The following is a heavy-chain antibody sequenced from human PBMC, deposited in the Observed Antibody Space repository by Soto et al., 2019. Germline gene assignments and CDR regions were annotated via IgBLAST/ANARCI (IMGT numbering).Heavy chain of an antibody. Sequence: QVQLVQSGAEEKKPGASVKVSCKASGYTFTSYAMHWVRQAPGQRLEWMGWINAGNGNTKYSQKFQGRVTITRDTFASTAYMELISLRSEDTAVYYCARSIVVVTALDYWGQGTLVTVSS. CDR3: ARSIVVVTALDY. CDR1: GYTFTSYA. J-gene: IGHJ4*02. V-gene: IGHV1-3*05. CDR2: INAGNGNT. D-gene: IGHD2-21*02.